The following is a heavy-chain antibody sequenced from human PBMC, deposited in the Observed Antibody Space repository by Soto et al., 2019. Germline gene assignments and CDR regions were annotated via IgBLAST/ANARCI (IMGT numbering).Heavy chain of an antibody. J-gene: IGHJ5*02. V-gene: IGHV4-31*03. Sequence: QVQLQESGPGLVKPSQTLSLTCTVSGGSISSDFYYWSWIRQHPGKGLEWIGYIDYSGTPYYSPSLESRVTLSLDTSENQFSLELSSVTAADTAVYYCARGTYYYGSGRPHNWFDPWGQGTLVTVSS. CDR3: ARGTYYYGSGRPHNWFDP. D-gene: IGHD3-10*01. CDR2: IDYSGTP. CDR1: GGSISSDFYY.